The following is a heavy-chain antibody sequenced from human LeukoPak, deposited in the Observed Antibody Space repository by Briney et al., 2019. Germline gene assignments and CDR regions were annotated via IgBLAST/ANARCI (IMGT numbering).Heavy chain of an antibody. CDR2: INPNSGGT. CDR1: GYTFTGYY. D-gene: IGHD3-3*01. V-gene: IGHV1-2*04. J-gene: IGHJ4*02. Sequence: GASVKVSCKASGYTFTGYYMHWVRQAPGQGLEWMGWINPNSGGTNYAQKFQGWVTMTRDTSISTAYMELSRLRSDDTAVYYCARGRRVDFWSGYYDYWGQGTLVTVSS. CDR3: ARGRRVDFWSGYYDY.